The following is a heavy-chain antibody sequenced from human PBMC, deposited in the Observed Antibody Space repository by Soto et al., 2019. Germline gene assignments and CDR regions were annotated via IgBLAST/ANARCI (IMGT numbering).Heavy chain of an antibody. CDR3: TSSSVSDIVVVAAASELDY. CDR1: GFTFKSNA. Sequence: QVQLVESGGGVVQPGRSLRLSCAASGFTFKSNAMHWVRQAPGKGLEWVAVISYDGRNKHYTDSVKGRFTISRDNSKNELYLQMNGLRPEDTAVYYCTSSSVSDIVVVAAASELDYWGQGTLVTVSS. D-gene: IGHD2-15*01. J-gene: IGHJ4*02. CDR2: ISYDGRNK. V-gene: IGHV3-30*04.